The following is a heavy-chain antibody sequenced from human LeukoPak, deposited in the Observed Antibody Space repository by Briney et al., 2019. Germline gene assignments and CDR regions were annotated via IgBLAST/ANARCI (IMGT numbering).Heavy chain of an antibody. V-gene: IGHV4-34*01. Sequence: TSETLSLTCAVYGGSFSGYYWSWIRQPPGKGLEWIGEINHSRSTNYNPSLKSRVTISVDTSKNQFSLKLSSVTAADTAVYYCARLVAAGDWGQGTLVTVSS. CDR1: GGSFSGYY. D-gene: IGHD6-13*01. CDR2: INHSRST. CDR3: ARLVAAGD. J-gene: IGHJ4*02.